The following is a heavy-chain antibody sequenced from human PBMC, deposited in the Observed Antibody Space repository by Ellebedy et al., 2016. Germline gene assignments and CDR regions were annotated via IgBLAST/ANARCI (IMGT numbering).Heavy chain of an antibody. Sequence: GGSLRLSXAASGFTFSSYAMSWVRQAPGKGLEWVSAISASGGSTPDADSVRGRFTVSRDNAKNSLYLQMNSLRAEDTAVYYCAREWDYWGLGTLVTVSS. CDR3: AREWDY. J-gene: IGHJ4*02. V-gene: IGHV3-23*01. CDR1: GFTFSSYA. CDR2: ISASGGST.